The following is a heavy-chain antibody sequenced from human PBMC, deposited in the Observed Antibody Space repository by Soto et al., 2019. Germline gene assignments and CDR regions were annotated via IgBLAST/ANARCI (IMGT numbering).Heavy chain of an antibody. CDR2: IFYSGTT. CDR1: GGSISSGDYY. J-gene: IGHJ4*02. V-gene: IGHV4-31*03. D-gene: IGHD3-10*01. Sequence: QVQLQESGPGLVKPSQTLSLPCTVSGGSISSGDYYWTWIRQHPGKGLEWIGYIFYSGTTSYNPSINSRVTISVDTSNNQFSLKLSSVTAADTAVYYCAIDSSGAGYFDYWGQGTLVTVSP. CDR3: AIDSSGAGYFDY.